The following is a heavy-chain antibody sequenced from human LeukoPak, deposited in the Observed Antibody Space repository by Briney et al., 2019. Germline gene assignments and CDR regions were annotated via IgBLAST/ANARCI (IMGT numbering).Heavy chain of an antibody. CDR1: GGSISSGGYS. CDR2: IYYSDSA. Sequence: PSETLSLTCAVSGGSISSGGYSWSWIRQSSGKGLEWIGYIYYSDSAYYNPSLKSRVTISVDTSKNQFSLKLSSVTAADTAVYYCASHSGGYAYWGQGTLVTVSS. J-gene: IGHJ4*02. CDR3: ASHSGGYAY. D-gene: IGHD5-12*01. V-gene: IGHV4-30-4*07.